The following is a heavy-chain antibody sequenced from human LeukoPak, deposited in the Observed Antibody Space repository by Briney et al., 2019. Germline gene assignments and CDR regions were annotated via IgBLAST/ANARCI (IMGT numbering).Heavy chain of an antibody. CDR1: GFTFSNSW. V-gene: IGHV3-7*01. J-gene: IGHJ3*02. CDR3: VRDETWNFGLSWYDGYDI. CDR2: INQDESEK. D-gene: IGHD1-7*01. Sequence: GGSLRLSCAASGFTFSNSWMSGVRQAPGRGLEWVANINQDESEKNYVDSVKGRFTISRDNAKNSLYLQMNSLRVEDTAVYYCVRDETWNFGLSWYDGYDIWGQGTMVTVSS.